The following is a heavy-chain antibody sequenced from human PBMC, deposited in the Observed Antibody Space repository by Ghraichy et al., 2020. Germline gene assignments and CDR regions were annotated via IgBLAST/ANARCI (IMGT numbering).Heavy chain of an antibody. V-gene: IGHV3-48*03. CDR1: GFTLSSFE. J-gene: IGHJ4*02. Sequence: GESLNISCAASGFTLSSFEMSWVRQAPGKGLEWVSYINPSGSDIYYADSVRGRFTISRDNAKNSLYLEMNSLRAEDTAVYYCATDSSGPGDEVHYWGQGTLVTVSS. CDR3: ATDSSGPGDEVHY. D-gene: IGHD4-17*01. CDR2: INPSGSDI.